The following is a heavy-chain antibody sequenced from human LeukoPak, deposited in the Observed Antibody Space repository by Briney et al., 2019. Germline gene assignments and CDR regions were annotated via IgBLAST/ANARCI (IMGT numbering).Heavy chain of an antibody. V-gene: IGHV4-39*07. J-gene: IGHJ5*02. Sequence: SETLSLTCTVSGGSLISSSYYWGWIRQPPGKGLEWIGSIYYSGSTYYNPSLKSRVTISVDTSKNQFSLKLSSVTAADTAVYYCARVTFVIYGSGSYVWFDPWGQGTLVTVSS. CDR2: IYYSGST. CDR3: ARVTFVIYGSGSYVWFDP. CDR1: GGSLISSSYY. D-gene: IGHD3-10*01.